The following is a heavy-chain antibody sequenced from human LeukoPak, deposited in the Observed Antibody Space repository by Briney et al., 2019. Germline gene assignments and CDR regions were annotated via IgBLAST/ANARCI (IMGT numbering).Heavy chain of an antibody. CDR1: GGSLHNYY. J-gene: IGHJ4*02. Sequence: NPSETLSLTCTVSGGSLHNYYWTWIRQPPGRGLEWIGHIYYSGSTYYNPSLKSRVSISADTSRNQFTLRLSSVTAADTAVYYCARQAWLLDYWGQGTLVTVAS. CDR3: ARQAWLLDY. D-gene: IGHD5-12*01. V-gene: IGHV4-59*08. CDR2: IYYSGST.